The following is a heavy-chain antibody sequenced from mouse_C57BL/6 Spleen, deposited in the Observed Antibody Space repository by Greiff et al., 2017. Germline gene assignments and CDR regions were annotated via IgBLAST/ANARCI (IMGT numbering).Heavy chain of an antibody. CDR1: GFTFTDYY. Sequence: EVNVVESGGGLVQPGGSLSLSCAASGFTFTDYYMSWVRQPPGKALEWLGFIRNKANGYTTEYSASVKGRFTISRDNSQSILYLQMNALRAEDSATYYCARGSSYGYFDVWGTGTTVTVSS. CDR2: IRNKANGYTT. J-gene: IGHJ1*03. CDR3: ARGSSYGYFDV. D-gene: IGHD1-1*01. V-gene: IGHV7-3*01.